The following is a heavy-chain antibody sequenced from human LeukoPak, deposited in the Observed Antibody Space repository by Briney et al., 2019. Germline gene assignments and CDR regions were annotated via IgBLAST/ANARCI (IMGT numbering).Heavy chain of an antibody. J-gene: IGHJ5*02. CDR1: GGSFSGYY. CDR2: INHSGST. CDR3: AGYYYDSSGSLGWFDP. Sequence: PSETLSLTCAVYGGSFSGYYWSWIRQPPGKGLEWIGEINHSGSTNYNPSLKSRVTISIDTSKNQFSLKLSSVTAADTAVYYCAGYYYDSSGSLGWFDPWGQGTLVTVSS. D-gene: IGHD3-22*01. V-gene: IGHV4-34*01.